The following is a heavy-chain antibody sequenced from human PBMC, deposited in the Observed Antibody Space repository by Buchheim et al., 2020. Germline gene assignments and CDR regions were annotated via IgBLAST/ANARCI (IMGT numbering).Heavy chain of an antibody. CDR3: AKELGSWGAFDY. V-gene: IGHV3-23*01. J-gene: IGHJ4*02. CDR2: ISSSGSST. D-gene: IGHD3-16*01. Sequence: EVQLLESGGGMVQPGGSLRLSCAASRFTFSRSAMNWVRQAPGKGLEWVSTISSSGSSTYYPDSVRGRFTYSRDNSNRMLYLQMNSLRAEDTAVYYCAKELGSWGAFDYWGQGTL. CDR1: RFTFSRSA.